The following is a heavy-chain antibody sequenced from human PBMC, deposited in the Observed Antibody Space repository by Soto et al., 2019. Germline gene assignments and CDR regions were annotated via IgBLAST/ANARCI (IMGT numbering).Heavy chain of an antibody. CDR1: GGSISSYY. CDR3: ARATMVNYYYYGMDV. J-gene: IGHJ6*02. Sequence: PSETLSLTCTVSGGSISSYYWSWIRQPPGKGLEWIGYIYYSGSTNYNPSLKSRVTISVDTSKNQFSLKLSSVTAADTAVYYCARATMVNYYYYGMDVWGQGTTVTVSS. CDR2: IYYSGST. D-gene: IGHD5-12*01. V-gene: IGHV4-59*12.